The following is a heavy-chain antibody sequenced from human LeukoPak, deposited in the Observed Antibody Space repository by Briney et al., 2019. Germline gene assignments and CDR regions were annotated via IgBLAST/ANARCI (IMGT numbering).Heavy chain of an antibody. D-gene: IGHD3-22*01. J-gene: IGHJ4*02. Sequence: PSETLSLTCTVSGGSISSYYWSWIRQPPGKGLEWIGDIYYSGSIKYNPSLKSRVTMSVDTSKNQFSLKLSSVTAADTAIYYCARENPSGYYNRPIDYWGQGTLVTVSS. CDR2: IYYSGSI. CDR3: ARENPSGYYNRPIDY. CDR1: GGSISSYY. V-gene: IGHV4-59*01.